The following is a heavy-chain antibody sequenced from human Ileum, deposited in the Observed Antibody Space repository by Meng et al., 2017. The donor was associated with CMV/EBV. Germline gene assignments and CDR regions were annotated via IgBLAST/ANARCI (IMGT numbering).Heavy chain of an antibody. J-gene: IGHJ4*02. CDR2: IYTSGST. CDR1: GTSITGYS. Sequence: QVKLQESGPGLVKPSETLSLTCTVSGTSITGYSWSWIRQSAAKGLEWIGRIYTSGSTNYNPSLHSRVSMSIDTSKNQFSLKLRSVTAADTAVYYCAREGSAVHWGQGTLVTVSS. D-gene: IGHD6-13*01. V-gene: IGHV4-4*07. CDR3: AREGSAVH.